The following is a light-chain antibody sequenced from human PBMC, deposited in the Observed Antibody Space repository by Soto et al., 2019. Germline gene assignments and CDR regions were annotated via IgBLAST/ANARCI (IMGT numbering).Light chain of an antibody. Sequence: EIVMTQSPATLSVSPGERATLSCRASQNIDNYFAWYQQKPGQAPRLLIYTASTRATGIAASFSGSGSGTEFTLTIRSLQSDDFAVYYWHHYNNWPTFGQGTKVEIK. J-gene: IGKJ1*01. CDR2: TAS. CDR3: HHYNNWPT. V-gene: IGKV3-15*01. CDR1: QNIDNY.